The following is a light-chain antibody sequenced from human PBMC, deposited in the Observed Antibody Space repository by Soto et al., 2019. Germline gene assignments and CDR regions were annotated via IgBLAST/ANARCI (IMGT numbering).Light chain of an antibody. CDR1: QSVSSTY. Sequence: EIVLTHSPGTLSLSPWERATLSCRASQSVSSTYLAWYQQKPGQAPRLLIYGASSRATGIPDRFSGSGSGTDFTLTISRLEPEDLAVYYCHQYGNSYTFGQGTKVDI. CDR3: HQYGNSYT. V-gene: IGKV3-20*01. CDR2: GAS. J-gene: IGKJ2*01.